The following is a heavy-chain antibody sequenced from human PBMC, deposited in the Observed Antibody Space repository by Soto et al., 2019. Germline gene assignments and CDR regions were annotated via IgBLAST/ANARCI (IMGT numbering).Heavy chain of an antibody. Sequence: PGGSLRLSCAASGFTFSSYAMHWVRQAPGKGLEYVSAISSNGGSTYYANSVKGRFTISRDNSKNTLYLQMGSLRAEDMAVYYCARSDEYYDILTGYYSGGFDYWAQGTLVTVSS. J-gene: IGHJ4*02. V-gene: IGHV3-64*01. D-gene: IGHD3-9*01. CDR3: ARSDEYYDILTGYYSGGFDY. CDR2: ISSNGGST. CDR1: GFTFSSYA.